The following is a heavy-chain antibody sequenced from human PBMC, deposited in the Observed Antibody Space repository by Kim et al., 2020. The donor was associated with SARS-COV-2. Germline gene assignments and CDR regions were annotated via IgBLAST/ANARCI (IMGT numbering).Heavy chain of an antibody. J-gene: IGHJ4*02. V-gene: IGHV3-43*02. CDR2: ISGDGGST. CDR3: AKDPAMDGFFDY. Sequence: GGSLRLSCAASGFTFDDYAMHWFRQAPGKGLEWVSLISGDGGSTYYADSVKGRFTISRDNSKNSLYLQMNSLRTEDTALYYCAKDPAMDGFFDYWGQGTLVTVSS. D-gene: IGHD2-2*03. CDR1: GFTFDDYA.